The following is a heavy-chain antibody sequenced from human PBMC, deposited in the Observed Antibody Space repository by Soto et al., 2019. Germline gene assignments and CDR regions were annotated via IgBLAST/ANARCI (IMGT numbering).Heavy chain of an antibody. Sequence: SETLSLTCTVSGGSISSYYWSWIRQPPGKGLEWIGYIYYSGSTNYNPSLKSRVTISVDTSKNQFSLKLSSVTAADTAVYYCARAHGDYVFDYWGQGTLVTV. J-gene: IGHJ4*02. CDR1: GGSISSYY. V-gene: IGHV4-59*01. CDR3: ARAHGDYVFDY. CDR2: IYYSGST. D-gene: IGHD4-17*01.